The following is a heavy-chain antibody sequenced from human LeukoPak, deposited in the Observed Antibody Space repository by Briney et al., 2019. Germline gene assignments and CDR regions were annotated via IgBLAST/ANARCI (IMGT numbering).Heavy chain of an antibody. CDR1: GYTFTGNY. CDR2: INPKSGST. CDR3: ARDQSGMDV. Sequence: ASVKVSCKASGYTFTGNYIHWVRQAPAHGLEWMGWINPKSGSTNYPQKLQGRVTITMHTSTSTGYMELSRLRSDDTAVYYCARDQSGMDVWGQGTTVTVS. V-gene: IGHV1-2*02. J-gene: IGHJ6*02.